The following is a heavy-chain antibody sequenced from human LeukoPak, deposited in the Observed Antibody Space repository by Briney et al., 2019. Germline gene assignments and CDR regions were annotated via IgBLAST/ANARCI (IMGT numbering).Heavy chain of an antibody. Sequence: ASVKVSCKASGFTFTSFGFSWVRQAPGQGLEWVGRISGYNGDTSHDQKFQGRVSISTDTSTNTVYLDLRSLTSDDTAVYYCARRSGYDRRAGTLDIWGQGTMVIVSS. CDR3: ARRSGYDRRAGTLDI. J-gene: IGHJ3*02. CDR1: GFTFTSFG. D-gene: IGHD5-12*01. V-gene: IGHV1-18*01. CDR2: ISGYNGDT.